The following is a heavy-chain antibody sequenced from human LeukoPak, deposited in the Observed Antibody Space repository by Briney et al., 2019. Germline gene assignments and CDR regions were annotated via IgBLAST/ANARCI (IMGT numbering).Heavy chain of an antibody. CDR1: GESINDYY. CDR3: ARRKAKTPNYFDY. J-gene: IGHJ4*02. Sequence: PSETLSLTCTLSGESINDYYWAWIRQHPVRGLVWTGYIYYSGNTNYNPSLKSRVTISLDTSKNQFSLKLTSVTAADTAMYYCARRKAKTPNYFDYWGQGALVTVSS. CDR2: IYYSGNT. V-gene: IGHV4-59*08.